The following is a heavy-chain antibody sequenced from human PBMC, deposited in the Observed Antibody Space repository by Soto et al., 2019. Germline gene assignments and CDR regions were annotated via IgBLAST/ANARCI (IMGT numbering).Heavy chain of an antibody. CDR3: AKGSIEYSASVYN. D-gene: IGHD5-12*01. CDR1: GFSFISYA. J-gene: IGHJ4*02. Sequence: EVHLLESGGGLVQPGGSLRLSCAASGFSFISYAMVWVRQAPGKGLEWVSVISARGGSSYFADSVKGRFTISRDNSKNVLSLEMNSLRAEDTAIYFCAKGSIEYSASVYNWGQGTLVLVSS. CDR2: ISARGGSS. V-gene: IGHV3-23*01.